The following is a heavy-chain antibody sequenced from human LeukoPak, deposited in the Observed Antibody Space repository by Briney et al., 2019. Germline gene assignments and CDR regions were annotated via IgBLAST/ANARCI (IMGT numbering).Heavy chain of an antibody. V-gene: IGHV3-74*01. CDR2: INSDGSTT. J-gene: IGHJ4*02. CDR3: ARERGDQTDY. D-gene: IGHD3-16*01. CDR1: GFTFSSSW. Sequence: GESLRLSCAASGFTFSSSWMHWVRQAPGKGLVWVSRINSDGSTTGYADSVKGRFTISRDNTKNTLYLQMNSLRAEDTAVYYCARERGDQTDYWGQGTLVTVSS.